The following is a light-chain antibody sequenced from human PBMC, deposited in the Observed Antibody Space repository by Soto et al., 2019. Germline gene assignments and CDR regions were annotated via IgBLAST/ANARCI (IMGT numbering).Light chain of an antibody. CDR2: GAS. J-gene: IGKJ1*01. CDR3: QQYGSSPRT. V-gene: IGKV3-20*01. Sequence: EIVLTQSPGTLSLSPGERATLSCRASQSVSSSHLAWYQQKPGQAPRLLIYGASGRATGIPDRFSGSGSGTDFTLTISRLEPEDFAVYYCQQYGSSPRTFGQGTKVEVK. CDR1: QSVSSSH.